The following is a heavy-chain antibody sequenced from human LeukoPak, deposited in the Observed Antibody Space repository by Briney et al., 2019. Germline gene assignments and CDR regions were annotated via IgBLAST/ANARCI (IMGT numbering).Heavy chain of an antibody. CDR2: IYTSGST. D-gene: IGHD3-22*01. J-gene: IGHJ4*02. Sequence: SETLSLTCTVSGGSISSSSYYWSWIRQPAGKGLEWIGRIYTSGSTNYNPSLKSRVTMSVDTSKNQFSLKLSSVTAADTAVYYCARTLHDYYDSSGYYFDYWGQGTLVTVSS. V-gene: IGHV4-61*02. CDR3: ARTLHDYYDSSGYYFDY. CDR1: GGSISSSSYY.